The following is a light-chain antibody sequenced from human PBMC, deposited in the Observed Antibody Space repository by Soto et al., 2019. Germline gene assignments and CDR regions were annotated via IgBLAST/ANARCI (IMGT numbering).Light chain of an antibody. V-gene: IGKV3-20*01. CDR1: ESVGSNY. CDR3: QQYGSSPET. CDR2: GPA. J-gene: IGKJ1*01. Sequence: EIVLTQSPGTLSLSPGERATLSCRTSESVGSNYLAWYQQKPGQAPRLLVYGPATRATGIPDRFSGSGSGTDFTLTISRLEPEDFAVYYCQQYGSSPETFGQGTKVDIK.